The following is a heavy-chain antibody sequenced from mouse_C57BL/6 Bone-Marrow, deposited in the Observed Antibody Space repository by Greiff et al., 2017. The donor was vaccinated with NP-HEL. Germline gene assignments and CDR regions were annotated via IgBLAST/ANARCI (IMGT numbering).Heavy chain of an antibody. CDR3: ARMRTSHWYFDV. Sequence: EVKLMESGGGLVKPGGSLKLSCAASGFTFSDYGMHWVRQAPEKGLEWVAYISSGSSTIYYADTVKGRFTISSDNAKNTLFLQMTSLRSEDTAMYYCARMRTSHWYFDVWGTGTTVTVSS. CDR2: ISSGSSTI. CDR1: GFTFSDYG. J-gene: IGHJ1*03. V-gene: IGHV5-17*01.